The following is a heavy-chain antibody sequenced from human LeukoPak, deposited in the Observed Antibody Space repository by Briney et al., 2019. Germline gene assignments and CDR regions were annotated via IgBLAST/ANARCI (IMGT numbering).Heavy chain of an antibody. J-gene: IGHJ1*01. CDR3: AKDHRLRYYDILTGYGSAEYFQH. CDR1: GFTFSSYA. D-gene: IGHD3-9*01. V-gene: IGHV3-23*01. Sequence: SGGSLRLSCAASGFTFSSYAMSWVRQAPGKGLEWVSAISGSGGSTYYADSVKGRFTISRDNSKNTLYLQMNSLRAEDTAVYCCAKDHRLRYYDILTGYGSAEYFQHWGQGTLVTVSS. CDR2: ISGSGGST.